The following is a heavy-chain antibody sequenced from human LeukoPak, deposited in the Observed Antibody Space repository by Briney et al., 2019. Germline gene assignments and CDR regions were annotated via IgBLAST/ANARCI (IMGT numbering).Heavy chain of an antibody. D-gene: IGHD5-24*01. CDR1: GGSFSAYH. J-gene: IGHJ4*02. V-gene: IGHV4-34*01. CDR2: INHSGST. Sequence: SETLSLICAVYGGSFSAYHWSWIRQPPGKGLEWIGEINHSGSTNYNPSLKSRVTMSVDTSRNQFSLKLNSVTAADAAVYYCVRADGRDGYKGLVDYWGQGTLVTVSS. CDR3: VRADGRDGYKGLVDY.